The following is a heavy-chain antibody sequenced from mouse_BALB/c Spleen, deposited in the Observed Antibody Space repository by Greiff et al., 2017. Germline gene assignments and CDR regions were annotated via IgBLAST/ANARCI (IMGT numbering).Heavy chain of an antibody. CDR2: INPGSGGT. J-gene: IGHJ2*01. V-gene: IGHV1-54*01. CDR3: ARSTGLDY. Sequence: VKLQESGAELVRPGTSVKVSCKASGYAFTNYLIEWVKQRPGQGLEWIGVINPGSGGTNYNEKFKGKATLTADKSSSTAYMQLSSLTSDDSAVYFCARSTGLDYWGQGTTLTVSS. D-gene: IGHD4-1*02. CDR1: GYAFTNYL.